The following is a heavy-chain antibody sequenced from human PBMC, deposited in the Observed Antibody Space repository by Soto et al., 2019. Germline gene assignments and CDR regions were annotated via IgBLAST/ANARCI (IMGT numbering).Heavy chain of an antibody. D-gene: IGHD5-12*01. CDR2: ISSTSTTI. CDR1: GLIFSSYS. V-gene: IGHV3-48*01. CDR3: ATQGENSGYDPLDY. J-gene: IGHJ4*02. Sequence: GSLRLSCAASGLIFSSYSLNWVRQAPGKGLEWVSYISSTSTTIYYADSVKGRFTISRDNAKKSLYLQMDSLRAEDTAVYYCATQGENSGYDPLDYWGQGTLVTVS.